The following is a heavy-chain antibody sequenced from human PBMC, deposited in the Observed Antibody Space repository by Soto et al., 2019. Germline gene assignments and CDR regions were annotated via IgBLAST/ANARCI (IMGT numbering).Heavy chain of an antibody. CDR2: IKQDESDK. D-gene: IGHD3-16*02. J-gene: IGHJ5*02. CDR1: GFRLRDYW. V-gene: IGHV3-7*03. CDR3: AAYCYTMTCTHFHGYS. Sequence: EVQLVESGGGLVQTGGSLRLSCAVSGFRLRDYWMSWVRQAPGKGLEWVANIKQDESDKHYVDSVKGRFTISRDNAKNALYLQMNSLRVEDTAVYYCAAYCYTMTCTHFHGYSWGQGTQVTVSS.